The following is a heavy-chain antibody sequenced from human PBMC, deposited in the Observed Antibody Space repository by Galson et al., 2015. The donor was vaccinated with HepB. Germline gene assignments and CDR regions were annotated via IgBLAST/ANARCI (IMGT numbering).Heavy chain of an antibody. V-gene: IGHV3-11*01. CDR3: ARATLRWFDP. Sequence: SLRLSCAASGSTFSDYSMTWIRLAPGKGLEWLSYVSDSGTTTFYADSVRGRFTISRDNAKNSLYLRLNSLRAEDTAVYYCARATLRWFDPWGQGTLVTVSS. CDR1: GSTFSDYS. J-gene: IGHJ5*02. CDR2: VSDSGTTT. D-gene: IGHD3-16*01.